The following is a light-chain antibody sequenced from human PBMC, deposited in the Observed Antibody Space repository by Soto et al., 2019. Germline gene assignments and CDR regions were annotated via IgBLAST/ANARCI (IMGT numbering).Light chain of an antibody. Sequence: EIVMTQSPATLSVSPGERATLSCRASQSVSSNLAWYQQKPGQAPRLLIYGASTRATGIPAGFSGSGSGTEFTLTISSLQSEDFAVYYCQHYNHWALTFGGGTKVDIK. CDR2: GAS. CDR1: QSVSSN. V-gene: IGKV3-15*01. J-gene: IGKJ4*01. CDR3: QHYNHWALT.